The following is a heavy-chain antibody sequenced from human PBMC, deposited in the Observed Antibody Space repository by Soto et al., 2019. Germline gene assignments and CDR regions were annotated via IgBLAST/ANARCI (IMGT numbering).Heavy chain of an antibody. CDR1: GGSISSGDDF. V-gene: IGHV4-30-4*01. D-gene: IGHD1-20*01. CDR2: IYYSGST. Sequence: QVQLQESGPGLVKPSQTLSLTCTVSGGSISSGDDFWTWIRQPPGKGLEWIGYIYYSGSTYYNPALTSRLTMSVDTSKNQFSLKLSSVTAADTAVYYCARDRAKWKDYYYYGMDVWGQWTTVTVSS. J-gene: IGHJ6*02. CDR3: ARDRAKWKDYYYYGMDV.